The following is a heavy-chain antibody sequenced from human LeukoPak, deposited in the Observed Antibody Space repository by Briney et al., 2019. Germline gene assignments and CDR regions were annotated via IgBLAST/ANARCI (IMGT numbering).Heavy chain of an antibody. V-gene: IGHV3-23*01. D-gene: IGHD1-26*01. J-gene: IGHJ5*02. CDR3: AKESWGGATRYTTRYNWFDP. Sequence: PGGSLRLSCAAPGFTLSIYAMSWVRQAPGKGLEWVSAIGDTTYYADSVEGRFTISRDNSKNTLYLQMNSLRAEDTAVYYCAKESWGGATRYTTRYNWFDPWGQGTLVTVSS. CDR1: GFTLSIYA. CDR2: IGDTT.